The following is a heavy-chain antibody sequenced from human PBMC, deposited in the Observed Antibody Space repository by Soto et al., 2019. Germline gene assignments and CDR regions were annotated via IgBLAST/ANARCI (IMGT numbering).Heavy chain of an antibody. V-gene: IGHV3-23*01. J-gene: IGHJ5*02. Sequence: GGSLRLSCVTSAFSLTSCSMSGVRQTPGKGLEWVSALSRSGGATYYADSVKGRFTISRDTSTNTLYLQMSNLRAEDTAIYYCAKGEMATIRNSFDPWGQGTLVTVSS. CDR1: AFSLTSCS. CDR3: AKGEMATIRNSFDP. D-gene: IGHD5-12*01. CDR2: LSRSGGAT.